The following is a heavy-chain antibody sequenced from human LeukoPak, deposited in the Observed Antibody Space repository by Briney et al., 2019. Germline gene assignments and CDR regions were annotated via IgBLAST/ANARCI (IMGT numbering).Heavy chain of an antibody. CDR3: ARGSFGYSYGSWFDP. J-gene: IGHJ5*02. CDR1: GFTFSSYE. Sequence: GGSLRLSCAASGFTFSSYEMNWVRQAPGKGLEWVSYISSSGSTIYYADSVKGRFTISRDNAKNSLYLQMNSLRAEDTAVYYCARGSFGYSYGSWFDPWGQGTLVTVSS. CDR2: ISSSGSTI. D-gene: IGHD5-18*01. V-gene: IGHV3-48*03.